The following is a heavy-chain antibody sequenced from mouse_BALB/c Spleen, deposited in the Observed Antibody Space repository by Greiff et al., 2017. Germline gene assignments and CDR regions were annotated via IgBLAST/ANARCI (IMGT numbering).Heavy chain of an antibody. D-gene: IGHD2-4*01. CDR3: AAYDYAWFAY. CDR1: GFTFSSYA. CDR2: ISSGGST. V-gene: IGHV5-6-5*01. J-gene: IGHJ3*01. Sequence: EVKVVESGGGLVKPGGSLKLSCAASGFTFSSYAMSWVRQTPEKRLEWVASISSGGSTYYPDSVKGRFTISRDNARNILYLQMSSLRSEDTAMYYCAAYDYAWFAYWGQGTLVTVSA.